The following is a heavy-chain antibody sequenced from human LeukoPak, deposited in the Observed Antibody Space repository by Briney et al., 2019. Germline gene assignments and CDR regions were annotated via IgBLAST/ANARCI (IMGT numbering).Heavy chain of an antibody. CDR2: ISYDGSNK. V-gene: IGHV3-30*18. CDR3: AKDGGSSPYFDY. Sequence: GRSLRLSGAASGFTCSSYGMHWVRQAPGKGLEWVAVISYDGSNKYYADSVKGRFTISRDNSKNTLYLQMNSLRAEDTAVYYCAKDGGSSPYFDYWGQGTLVTVSS. CDR1: GFTCSSYG. J-gene: IGHJ4*02. D-gene: IGHD6-13*01.